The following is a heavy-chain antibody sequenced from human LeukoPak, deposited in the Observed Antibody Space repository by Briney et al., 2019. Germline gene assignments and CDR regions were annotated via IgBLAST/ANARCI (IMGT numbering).Heavy chain of an antibody. CDR1: GFTFSSYE. V-gene: IGHV3-48*03. J-gene: IGHJ5*02. Sequence: PGXXLRLSCAASGFTFSSYEMNWVRQAPGKGLEWVSYISSSGSTIYYADSVKGRFTISRDNAKNSLYLQMNSLRAEDTAVYYCARKRLNSYSSSWYWFDPWGQGTLVTVSS. CDR2: ISSSGSTI. D-gene: IGHD6-13*01. CDR3: ARKRLNSYSSSWYWFDP.